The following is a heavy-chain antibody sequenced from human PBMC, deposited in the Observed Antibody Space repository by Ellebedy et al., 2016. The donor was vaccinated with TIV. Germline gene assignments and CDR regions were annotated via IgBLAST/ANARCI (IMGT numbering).Heavy chain of an antibody. CDR1: DGSISNFH. CDR3: ARWVGHFDF. D-gene: IGHD1-26*01. Sequence: MPGGSLRLSCTVSDGSISNFHWSWIRQPPGKGLEWIGYIYFSGITNYNPSLKSRVTMSGDTSKNQFSLKLSSVTTADTAVYYCARWVGHFDFWGQGAQVTVSS. CDR2: IYFSGIT. V-gene: IGHV4-59*01. J-gene: IGHJ4*02.